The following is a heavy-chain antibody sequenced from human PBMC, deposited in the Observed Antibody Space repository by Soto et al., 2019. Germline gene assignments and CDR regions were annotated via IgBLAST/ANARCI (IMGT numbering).Heavy chain of an antibody. J-gene: IGHJ4*02. D-gene: IGHD3-9*01. V-gene: IGHV4-31*03. CDR1: GGSISSGGYY. Sequence: TSETLSLTCTVSGGSISSGGYYWSWIRQHPGKGLEWIGYIYYSGSTYYNPSLKSRVTISVDTSKNQFSLKLSSVTAADTAVYYCARARGYYDILTGYSGQTENFDYWGQGTLVTVSS. CDR2: IYYSGST. CDR3: ARARGYYDILTGYSGQTENFDY.